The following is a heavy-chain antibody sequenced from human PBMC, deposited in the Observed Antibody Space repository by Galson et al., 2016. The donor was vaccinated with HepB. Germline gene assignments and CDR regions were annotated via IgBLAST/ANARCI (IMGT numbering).Heavy chain of an antibody. Sequence: SLRLSCAASGFTVSNSAMSWVRQAPGKGLEWVSGINNSDNKTFYADSVKGRFTISRDNSKNTLFLQMNSLRAEDTAVYYCARVFSHSSGYYALYYFDYWGQGTLVTVSS. V-gene: IGHV3-23*05. CDR1: GFTVSNSA. CDR3: ARVFSHSSGYYALYYFDY. J-gene: IGHJ4*02. CDR2: INNSDNKT. D-gene: IGHD3-22*01.